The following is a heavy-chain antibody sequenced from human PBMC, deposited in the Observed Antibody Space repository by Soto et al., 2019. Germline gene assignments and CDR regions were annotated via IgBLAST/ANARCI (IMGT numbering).Heavy chain of an antibody. CDR3: ATSLVPMGLFDY. CDR2: INPNSGGT. Sequence: ASVKVSCKASGYTFTGYYMHWVRQAPGQGLEWMGWINPNSGGTNYAQKFQGWVTMTRDTSISTAYMELSRLRSEDTAVYYCATSLVPMGLFDYWGQGTLVTVSS. J-gene: IGHJ4*02. CDR1: GYTFTGYY. V-gene: IGHV1-2*04. D-gene: IGHD2-2*01.